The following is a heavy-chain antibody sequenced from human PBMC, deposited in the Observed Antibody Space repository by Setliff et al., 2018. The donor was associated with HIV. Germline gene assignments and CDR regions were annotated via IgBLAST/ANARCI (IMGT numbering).Heavy chain of an antibody. CDR1: GGSISSDSYY. D-gene: IGHD3-3*01. Sequence: SETLSLTCDVSGGSISSDSYYWAWIRQPPGKGLEWIGTIYHSGSTHYNPSLKSRLTISVDMSKNQLSLKLSSVTAADTAVYYCLLWTGYYTYWFFDLWGRGALVTVSS. CDR2: IYHSGST. CDR3: LLWTGYYTYWFFDL. V-gene: IGHV4-39*07. J-gene: IGHJ2*01.